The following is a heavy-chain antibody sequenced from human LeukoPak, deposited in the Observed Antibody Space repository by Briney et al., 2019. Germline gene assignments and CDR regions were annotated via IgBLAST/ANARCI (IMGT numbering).Heavy chain of an antibody. D-gene: IGHD6-19*01. CDR1: GFTFSSYW. CDR2: IKQDGSEK. CDR3: ARDRDSSGWYGGDY. Sequence: PGGSLRLSCAASGFTFSSYWMSWVRQAPGKGLEWVANIKQDGSEKYYVDSVKGRFTISRDNAKNSLYLQMNSLRAEDTAVYYCARDRDSSGWYGGDYWGQGTLVTVSS. V-gene: IGHV3-7*01. J-gene: IGHJ4*02.